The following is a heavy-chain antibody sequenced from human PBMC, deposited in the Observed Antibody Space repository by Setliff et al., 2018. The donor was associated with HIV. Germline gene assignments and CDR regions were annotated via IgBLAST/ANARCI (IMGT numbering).Heavy chain of an antibody. V-gene: IGHV3-48*03. Sequence: GGSLRLSCAASGFTFSSYEMNWVRQAPGKGLEWVSYISTSGSIKYYADSVKGRFTISRDNAKNSVYLQMDSLRAEDTAIYYCAKGAPSDGIQSHYYMDVWGQGTPVTVSS. CDR3: AKGAPSDGIQSHYYMDV. CDR1: GFTFSSYE. CDR2: ISTSGSIK. J-gene: IGHJ6*03.